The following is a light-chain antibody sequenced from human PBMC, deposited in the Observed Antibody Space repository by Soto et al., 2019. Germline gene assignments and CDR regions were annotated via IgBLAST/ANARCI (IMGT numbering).Light chain of an antibody. V-gene: IGLV1-47*02. CDR2: NNN. J-gene: IGLJ1*01. CDR1: SSNIGSNY. Sequence: QSVLTPPPSASGTPGQSVTISCSGSSSNIGSNYVYWYQQLPGTAPKLLIYNNNQRPSGVPDRFSGSKSGTSASLAISGLRSEDESDYYCAAWDDSLNGFYVFGTGTKLTVL. CDR3: AAWDDSLNGFYV.